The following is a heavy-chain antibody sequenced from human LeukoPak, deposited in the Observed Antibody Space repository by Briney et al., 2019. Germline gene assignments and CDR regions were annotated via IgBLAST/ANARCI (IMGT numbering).Heavy chain of an antibody. CDR3: ARGIGRHYDSSGYYYYFDY. CDR1: GGTFSSYA. D-gene: IGHD3-22*01. V-gene: IGHV1-69*01. J-gene: IGHJ4*02. Sequence: SVKVSCKASGGTFSSYAISWVRQAPGQGLEWMGGIIPIFGTANYAQKFQGRVTITADESTSTAYMELSSLRSEDTAVYYCARGIGRHYDSSGYYYYFDYWGQGTLVTVSS. CDR2: IIPIFGTA.